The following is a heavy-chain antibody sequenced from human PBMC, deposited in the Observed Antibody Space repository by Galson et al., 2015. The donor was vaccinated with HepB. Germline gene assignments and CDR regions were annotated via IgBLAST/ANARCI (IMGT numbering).Heavy chain of an antibody. CDR1: GFTFSGSS. CDR2: ISSSGSTI. Sequence: SLRLSCAASGFTFSGSSMNWVRQAPGKGLEWVSCISSSGSTIYYADSVKGRFTISRDNANNSLDLQMNSLRAEDTALYFCARGRDNWNRYYFDYWGQGSLVTVSS. CDR3: ARGRDNWNRYYFDY. D-gene: IGHD1-1*01. J-gene: IGHJ4*02. V-gene: IGHV3-48*01.